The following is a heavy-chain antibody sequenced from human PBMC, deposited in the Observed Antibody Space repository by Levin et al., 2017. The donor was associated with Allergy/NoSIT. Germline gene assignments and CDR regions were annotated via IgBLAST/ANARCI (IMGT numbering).Heavy chain of an antibody. V-gene: IGHV1-46*01. CDR2: INPSGGST. D-gene: IGHD2-2*01. CDR1: GYTFTSYY. J-gene: IGHJ5*02. Sequence: ASVKVSCKASGYTFTSYYMHWVRQAPGQGLEWMGIINPSGGSTSYAQKFQGRVTMTRDTSTSTVYMELSSLRSEDTAVYYCARGGCSSTGCSRWFDPWGQGTLVTVSS. CDR3: ARGGCSSTGCSRWFDP.